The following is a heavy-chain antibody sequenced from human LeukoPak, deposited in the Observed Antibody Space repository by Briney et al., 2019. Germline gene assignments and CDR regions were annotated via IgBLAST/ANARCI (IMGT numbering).Heavy chain of an antibody. J-gene: IGHJ4*02. Sequence: GGSLRLSCAVSGFTFSSYSMNWVRQAPGKGLEWVSSISSSSSYIYYADSVKGRFTISRDNAKNSLYLQMNSLRAEDTAVYYCAREGVVGAPGPFDYWGQGTLVTVSS. CDR1: GFTFSSYS. CDR2: ISSSSSYI. CDR3: AREGVVGAPGPFDY. V-gene: IGHV3-21*01. D-gene: IGHD1-26*01.